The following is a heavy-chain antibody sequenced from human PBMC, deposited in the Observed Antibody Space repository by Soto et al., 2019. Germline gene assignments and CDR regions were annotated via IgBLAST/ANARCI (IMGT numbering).Heavy chain of an antibody. D-gene: IGHD1-26*01. CDR1: GFTFSRYG. Sequence: EVQVLESGGGLVQQGGSLRLSCAASGFTFSRYGMNWFSQAPVKGLEWVSGIRSDGDTTYNADSVKGRFTVSRDTSKNTVYLQMNSLRAEDTAIYYCAKGKGVGATPDGANCWGQGNLVTVSS. V-gene: IGHV3-23*01. CDR2: IRSDGDTT. CDR3: AKGKGVGATPDGANC. J-gene: IGHJ4*02.